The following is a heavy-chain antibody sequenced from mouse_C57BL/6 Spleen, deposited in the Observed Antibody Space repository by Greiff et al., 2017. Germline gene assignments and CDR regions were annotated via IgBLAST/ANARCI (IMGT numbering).Heavy chain of an antibody. CDR3: ARRGGNSLYWYFDV. V-gene: IGHV1-52*01. Sequence: VQLVESGAELVRPGSSVKLSCKASGYTFTSYWMHWVKQRPIQGLEWIGNIDPSDSETHYNQKFKDKATLTVDKSSSTAYMQLSSLTSEDSAVYYCARRGGNSLYWYFDVWGTGTTVTVSS. CDR1: GYTFTSYW. J-gene: IGHJ1*03. CDR2: IDPSDSET. D-gene: IGHD2-1*01.